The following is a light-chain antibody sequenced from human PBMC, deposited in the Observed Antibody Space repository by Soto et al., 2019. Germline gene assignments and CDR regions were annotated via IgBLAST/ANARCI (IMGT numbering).Light chain of an antibody. V-gene: IGLV1-44*01. CDR1: SSNIGSNT. CDR3: AAWDDSLNGPE. J-gene: IGLJ2*01. CDR2: SNN. Sequence: QSVLTQPPSASGTPGQTVTISCSGSSSNIGSNTVNWYQQLPGAAPKLLIYSNNQRPSGVPDRFSGSKSGTSASLAISGLQSEDESAYYCAAWDDSLNGPEFGGGTKVTVL.